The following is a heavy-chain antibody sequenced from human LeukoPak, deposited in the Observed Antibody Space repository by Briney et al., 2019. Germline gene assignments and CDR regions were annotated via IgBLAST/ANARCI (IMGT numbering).Heavy chain of an antibody. V-gene: IGHV3-23*01. CDR2: ISGSGGNT. D-gene: IGHD1-14*01. CDR1: GFTFSSYA. CDR3: ATNHEDFYYYGMDV. Sequence: PGGSLRLSCAASGFTFSSYAMSWVRQAPGKGLEWVSAISGSGGNTYYADSVKGRFTISRDNSKNTLYLQMNSLRAEDKAVYYCATNHEDFYYYGMDVWGQGTTVTVSS. J-gene: IGHJ6*02.